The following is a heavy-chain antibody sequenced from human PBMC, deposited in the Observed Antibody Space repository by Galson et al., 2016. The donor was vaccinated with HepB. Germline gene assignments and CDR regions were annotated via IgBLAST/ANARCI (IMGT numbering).Heavy chain of an antibody. CDR2: TSDDGTNK. CDR3: ASGYFRSGWPKGDS. CDR1: GFTFSSYG. Sequence: SLRLSCATSGFTFSSYGMHWVRQAPGKGLEWVALTSDDGTNKYYSDSVRGRFTISRDNSKNTLYLQMNSLRVEDTAVYYCASGYFRSGWPKGDSWGQGTQVTVSS. J-gene: IGHJ4*02. D-gene: IGHD6-19*01. V-gene: IGHV3-30*03.